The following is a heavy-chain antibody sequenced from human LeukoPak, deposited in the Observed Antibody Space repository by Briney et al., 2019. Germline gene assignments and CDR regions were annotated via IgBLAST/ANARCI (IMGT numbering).Heavy chain of an antibody. CDR3: ARERDDYYFDY. CDR1: GFTFSDYY. D-gene: IGHD3-3*01. J-gene: IGHJ4*02. V-gene: IGHV3-11*04. CDR2: ISRSGTII. Sequence: GGSLRLSCAASGFTFSDYYMSWIHQAPGKGLEWVSYISRSGTIISYADSVRGRLTISRDNAKNSLYLQMNSLRAEDTAVYYCARERDDYYFDYWGQGTLVTVSS.